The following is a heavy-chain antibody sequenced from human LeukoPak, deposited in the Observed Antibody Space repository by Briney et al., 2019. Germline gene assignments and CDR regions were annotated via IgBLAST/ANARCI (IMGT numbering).Heavy chain of an antibody. CDR1: GGSISSYY. CDR3: ARGRSVAGTPDYYYMDV. Sequence: SETLSLTCTVSGGSISSYYWGWIRQPPGKGLEWIGEINHSGSTNYNPSLKSRVTISVDTSKNQFSLKLSSVTAADTAVYYCARGRSVAGTPDYYYMDVWGKGTTVTVSS. V-gene: IGHV4-34*01. J-gene: IGHJ6*03. CDR2: INHSGST. D-gene: IGHD6-19*01.